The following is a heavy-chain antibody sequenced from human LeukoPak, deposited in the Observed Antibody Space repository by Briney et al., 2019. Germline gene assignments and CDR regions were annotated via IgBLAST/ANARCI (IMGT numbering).Heavy chain of an antibody. CDR1: GFTFSSYA. V-gene: IGHV3-23*01. D-gene: IGHD1-1*01. CDR3: AKDSLDSRYFDY. CDR2: ISGSGGST. J-gene: IGHJ4*02. Sequence: GGSLRLSCAASGFTFSSYAMSWVRQAPGKGLEWVSAISGSGGSTYYADSVKGRFTISRDNSKNTLYLQMNSLRVEDTAVYYCAKDSLDSRYFDYWGQGTLVTVSS.